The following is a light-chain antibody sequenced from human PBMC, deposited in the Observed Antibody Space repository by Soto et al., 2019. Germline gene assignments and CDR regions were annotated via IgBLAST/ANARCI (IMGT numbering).Light chain of an antibody. Sequence: QAVVTQPPSVSGAPGQRVTISCTGSSSNIGAGYEVHCYQQLPGTAPRLLIYGNTNRPSGVPDRFSASKSGTAASLAITGLQAEDEADYHCQSYDSNLSGHVVFGGGTQLTVL. CDR3: QSYDSNLSGHVV. CDR1: SSNIGAGYE. J-gene: IGLJ2*01. V-gene: IGLV1-40*01. CDR2: GNT.